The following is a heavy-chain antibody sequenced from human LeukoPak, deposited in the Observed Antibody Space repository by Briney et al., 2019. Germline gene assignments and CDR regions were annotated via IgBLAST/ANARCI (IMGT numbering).Heavy chain of an antibody. D-gene: IGHD5-18*01. Sequence: PSETLSLTCSVSDGSINSYYWNWIRRPPGKGLEWIGYIYYNGNTNYSPSLKSRVTMSVDTSKNLFSLKVSSVTAADTAVYYCVCYGRLGAYYFDYWGQGTLVTVSS. V-gene: IGHV4-59*01. CDR1: DGSINSYY. J-gene: IGHJ4*02. CDR3: VCYGRLGAYYFDY. CDR2: IYYNGNT.